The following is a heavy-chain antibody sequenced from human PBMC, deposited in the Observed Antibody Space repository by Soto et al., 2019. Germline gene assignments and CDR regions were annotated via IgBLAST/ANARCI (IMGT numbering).Heavy chain of an antibody. V-gene: IGHV3-7*01. Sequence: EVQLVESGGGLVQPGGSLRLSCISSGSTLSRDWMTWVRQAPGQGLEWVASIKPDGSGEYYLDSVKGRFTISRDNTKSSLFLQANSLRAEDTAIYFCAKLLHGVTALDYWGQGTLVTVS. J-gene: IGHJ4*02. CDR3: AKLLHGVTALDY. CDR1: GSTLSRDW. D-gene: IGHD2-21*02. CDR2: IKPDGSGE.